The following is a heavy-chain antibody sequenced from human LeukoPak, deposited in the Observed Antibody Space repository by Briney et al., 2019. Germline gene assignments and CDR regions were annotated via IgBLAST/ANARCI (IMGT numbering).Heavy chain of an antibody. Sequence: KSSETLSLTCTVSGGFISSYYWSWIRQPPGKGLEWIGYIYYSGSTNYNPSLKSRVTISVDTSKNQFSLKLSSVTAADTAVYYCARGGYYDSSGYLFDYWGQGTLVTVSS. V-gene: IGHV4-59*01. CDR3: ARGGYYDSSGYLFDY. D-gene: IGHD3-22*01. CDR2: IYYSGST. J-gene: IGHJ4*02. CDR1: GGFISSYY.